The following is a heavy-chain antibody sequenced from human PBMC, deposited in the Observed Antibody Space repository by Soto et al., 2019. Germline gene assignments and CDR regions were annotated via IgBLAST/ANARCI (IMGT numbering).Heavy chain of an antibody. CDR2: VSYDGRNE. V-gene: IGHV3-30*03. D-gene: IGHD6-19*01. Sequence: PGGSLRLSCAASGFTFSSYGVHWVRQAPGRGLEWVAVVSYDGRNEYYANSVKGRFTVSRDNSKNTVYLQMNSLRAEDTAVYYCARDWVAGTENYYYYYGMDVWGQGTTVTVSS. CDR1: GFTFSSYG. J-gene: IGHJ6*02. CDR3: ARDWVAGTENYYYYYGMDV.